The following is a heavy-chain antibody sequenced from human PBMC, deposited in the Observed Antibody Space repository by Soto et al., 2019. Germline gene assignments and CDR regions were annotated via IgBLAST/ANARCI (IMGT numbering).Heavy chain of an antibody. V-gene: IGHV3-30-3*01. Sequence: QVPLVESGGGVVQPGRSLRLSCAASGFTFSSYAMNWVRQAPGKGLEWVAVISYDGSNKYYADSVKGRFTISRDNSKNTLYLQMNSLRAEDTAVYYCARVGSGYYYGTYYFDYWGQGTLVTVSS. CDR2: ISYDGSNK. CDR3: ARVGSGYYYGTYYFDY. J-gene: IGHJ4*02. CDR1: GFTFSSYA. D-gene: IGHD3-22*01.